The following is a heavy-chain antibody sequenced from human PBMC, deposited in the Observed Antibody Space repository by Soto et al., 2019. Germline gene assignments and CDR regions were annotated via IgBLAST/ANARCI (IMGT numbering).Heavy chain of an antibody. V-gene: IGHV4-59*01. D-gene: IGHD2-21*01. CDR3: ASSVADSGAHFDY. J-gene: IGHJ4*01. Sequence: RCIRKKPGKGLEWLGYVYYTGSTNYSPSLRSRVSISVDTSKNEFSLRLSSVTAADTAVYYAASSVADSGAHFDYRRHRTPDTV. CDR2: VYYTGST.